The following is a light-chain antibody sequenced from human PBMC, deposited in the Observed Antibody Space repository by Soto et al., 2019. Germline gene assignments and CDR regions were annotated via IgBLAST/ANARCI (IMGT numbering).Light chain of an antibody. CDR2: GPS. J-gene: IGKJ2*01. V-gene: IGKV3-20*01. CDR1: QSVSSSY. CDR3: QQYGSSSYT. Sequence: EIVLTQSPGTLSLSPGERATLSCRASQSVSSSYFAWYQQQPGQATRLLIYGPSSRATGIPDRFRGSGSGTHFTLTISRLETEDFALYYCQQYGSSSYTFGPGTKLEIK.